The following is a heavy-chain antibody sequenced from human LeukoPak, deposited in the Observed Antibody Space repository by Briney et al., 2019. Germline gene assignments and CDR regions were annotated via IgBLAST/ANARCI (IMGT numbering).Heavy chain of an antibody. CDR1: GFTFGTYW. CDR2: INSDGSST. V-gene: IGHV3-74*01. D-gene: IGHD3-10*01. CDR3: ARGARGSGTASDY. Sequence: PGGSLRLSCGASGFTFGTYWMHWVRQAPGKGLVWVSRINSDGSSTNYADSVKGRFTISRDNAKNTLHLQMNSLRAEDTAVYYCARGARGSGTASDYWGQGTLVTVSS. J-gene: IGHJ4*02.